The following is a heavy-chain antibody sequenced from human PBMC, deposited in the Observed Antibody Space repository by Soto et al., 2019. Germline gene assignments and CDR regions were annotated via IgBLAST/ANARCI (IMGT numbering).Heavy chain of an antibody. J-gene: IGHJ4*02. Sequence: ASVKVSCKVSGYTLTELSMHWVRQAPGKGLEWMGGFDPEDGETIYAQKFQGRVTMTEDTSTDTAYMELSSLRSEDTAVYYCATSAYDCGGDCYYFDYWGQGTLVTVSS. V-gene: IGHV1-24*01. CDR3: ATSAYDCGGDCYYFDY. D-gene: IGHD2-21*02. CDR2: FDPEDGET. CDR1: GYTLTELS.